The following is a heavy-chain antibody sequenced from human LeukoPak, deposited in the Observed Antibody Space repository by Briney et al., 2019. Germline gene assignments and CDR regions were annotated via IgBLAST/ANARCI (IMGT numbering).Heavy chain of an antibody. CDR3: ARDFYMVRGVIGPD. CDR2: ITYDGSNK. V-gene: IGHV3-30-3*01. D-gene: IGHD3-10*01. J-gene: IGHJ4*02. CDR1: GFTFSSYA. Sequence: PGGSLRLSCAASGFTFSSYARHWVRQAPGKGLEGVAVITYDGSNKYYADSVKGRFTISRDNSKNTLYLQMNSLRAEDTAVYYCARDFYMVRGVIGPDWGQGTLVTVSS.